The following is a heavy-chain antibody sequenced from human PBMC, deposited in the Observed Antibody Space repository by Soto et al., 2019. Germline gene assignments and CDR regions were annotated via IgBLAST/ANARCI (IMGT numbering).Heavy chain of an antibody. CDR2: IIPIFGTA. CDR3: ARVLDFWSGHGAP. CDR1: GGTFSSYA. J-gene: IGHJ5*02. V-gene: IGHV1-69*13. D-gene: IGHD3-3*01. Sequence: ASVKVSCKASGGTFSSYAISWVRQAPGQGLEWMGGIIPIFGTANYAQKFQGRVTITADESTSTAYMELSSLRSEDTAVYYCARVLDFWSGHGAPWGQGTLVTVSS.